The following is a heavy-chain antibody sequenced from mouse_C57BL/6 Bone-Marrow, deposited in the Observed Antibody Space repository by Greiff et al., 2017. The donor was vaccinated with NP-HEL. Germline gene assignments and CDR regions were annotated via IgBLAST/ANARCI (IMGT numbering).Heavy chain of an antibody. CDR1: GYTFTSYG. CDR2: IYPRSGNT. Sequence: QVQLQQSGAELARPGASVKLSCKASGYTFTSYGISWVKQRTGQGLEWIGEIYPRSGNTYYNEKFKGKATLTADKSSSTAYMELRSLTSEDSAVYFCARSGPWYFDVWGTGTTVTVSS. J-gene: IGHJ1*03. V-gene: IGHV1-81*01. D-gene: IGHD3-2*02. CDR3: ARSGPWYFDV.